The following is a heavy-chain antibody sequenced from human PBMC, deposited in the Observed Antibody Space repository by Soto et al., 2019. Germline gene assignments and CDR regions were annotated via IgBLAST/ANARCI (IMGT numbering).Heavy chain of an antibody. J-gene: IGHJ4*02. CDR3: GRFFSSRYSPPHCFPP. CDR2: INHVGGT. D-gene: IGHD6-13*01. Sequence: SETLSLTCAVYGGFLSESYWTWIRQPPGKGLEWIGEINHVGGTNYNPSLKSRVTMSVDTSQNQFSLRLISVTAADTAMYFCGRFFSSRYSPPHCFPPGGKEPLVTVSS. CDR1: GGFLSESY. V-gene: IGHV4-34*01.